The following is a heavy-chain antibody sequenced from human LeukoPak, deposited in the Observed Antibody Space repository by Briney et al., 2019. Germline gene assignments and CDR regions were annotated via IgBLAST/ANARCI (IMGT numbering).Heavy chain of an antibody. CDR3: ARGESDY. CDR1: GGSFSGYY. CDR2: INHSGSA. J-gene: IGHJ4*02. Sequence: SETLSLTCAVYGGSFSGYYWSWIRQPPGKGLEWIGEINHSGSANYNPSLKSRVTISVDTSKNQFSLKLSSVTAADTAVYYCARGESDYWGQGTLVTVSS. V-gene: IGHV4-34*01.